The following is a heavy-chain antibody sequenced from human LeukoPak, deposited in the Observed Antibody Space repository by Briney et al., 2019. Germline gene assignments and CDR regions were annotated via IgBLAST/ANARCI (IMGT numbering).Heavy chain of an antibody. CDR2: IYTSGST. J-gene: IGHJ4*02. CDR3: ARDSGVVLKS. D-gene: IGHD3-3*01. Sequence: SETLSLTCTVSGGSISSYYWGWIRQPAGKGLEWMGRIYTSGSTNSNPSLKRRVTMSVDTSKNQSSLKLSSVTAADTAVYYCARDSGVVLKSWGQGTLVTVSS. V-gene: IGHV4-4*07. CDR1: GGSISSYY.